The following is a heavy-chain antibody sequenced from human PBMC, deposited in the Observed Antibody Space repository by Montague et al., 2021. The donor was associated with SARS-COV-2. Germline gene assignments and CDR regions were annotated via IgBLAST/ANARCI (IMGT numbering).Heavy chain of an antibody. Sequence: TLSLTCTVSGGYISSGSYYWSWIRQPAGRGLEWIGRISASGSTKYNPSLKSRGTTSVDTSTNQFSLKVSSVTAADTAVYYCARDLSSSWSYWFDPWGQGTLVTVSS. J-gene: IGHJ5*02. CDR2: ISASGST. V-gene: IGHV4-61*02. D-gene: IGHD6-13*01. CDR1: GGYISSGSYY. CDR3: ARDLSSSWSYWFDP.